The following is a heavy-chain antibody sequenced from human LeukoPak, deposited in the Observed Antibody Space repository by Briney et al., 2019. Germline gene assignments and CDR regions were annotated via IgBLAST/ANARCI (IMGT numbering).Heavy chain of an antibody. CDR1: GYTFTGYY. CDR3: ARDRARDNTAMVQNY. CDR2: INPNSGGT. J-gene: IGHJ4*02. Sequence: ASVTVSCKASGYTFTGYYMHWVRQAPGQGLEWMGWINPNSGGTNYAQKFQGRVTMTRDTSISTAYMELSRLRSDDTAVYYCARDRARDNTAMVQNYWGQGTLVTVSS. D-gene: IGHD5-18*01. V-gene: IGHV1-2*02.